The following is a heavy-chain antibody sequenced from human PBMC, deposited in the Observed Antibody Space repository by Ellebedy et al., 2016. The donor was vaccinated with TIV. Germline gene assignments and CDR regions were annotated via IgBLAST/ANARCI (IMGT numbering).Heavy chain of an antibody. CDR1: GGSFSGYY. Sequence: SETLSLXXAVYGGSFSGYYWSWIRQPPGKGLEWIGEINHSGSTNYNPSLKSRVTISVDTSKNQFSLMLSSVTAADTAVYYCARHKGSYSYYGLDVWGQGTTVTVSS. V-gene: IGHV4-34*01. CDR2: INHSGST. D-gene: IGHD3-10*01. J-gene: IGHJ6*02. CDR3: ARHKGSYSYYGLDV.